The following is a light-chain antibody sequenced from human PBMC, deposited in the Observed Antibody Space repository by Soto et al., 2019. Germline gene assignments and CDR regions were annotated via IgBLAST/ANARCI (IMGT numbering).Light chain of an antibody. Sequence: DIQMTQSPSTLSASVGDRVTITCRASQSISSWLAWYQQRPGKAPKLLIYEASIFESGVPSRFSGSGSGTQFTLTISSLQPDDFATYYCQQYNSYPWTLSQGTKGDIK. V-gene: IGKV1-5*03. J-gene: IGKJ1*01. CDR3: QQYNSYPWT. CDR2: EAS. CDR1: QSISSW.